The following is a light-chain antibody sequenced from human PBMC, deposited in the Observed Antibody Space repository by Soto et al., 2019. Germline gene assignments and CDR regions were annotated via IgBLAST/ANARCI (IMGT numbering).Light chain of an antibody. Sequence: EIVLTQSPGTLSLSPGERATLSCRASQSVSSSYLAWYQQKPGQAPRLLIYGASSRATGITDRFSGSGSGTEFTLTISSLQPDDFATYYCQQYNSYPGTFGQGTKVDIK. J-gene: IGKJ1*01. V-gene: IGKV3-20*01. CDR3: QQYNSYPGT. CDR2: GAS. CDR1: QSVSSSY.